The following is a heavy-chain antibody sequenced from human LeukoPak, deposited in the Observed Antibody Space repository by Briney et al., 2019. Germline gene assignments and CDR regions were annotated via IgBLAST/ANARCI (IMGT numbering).Heavy chain of an antibody. CDR3: ARDGGAQDYYYGMDV. CDR1: GYTFTGYY. V-gene: IGHV1-69*04. D-gene: IGHD2-21*01. CDR2: IIPILGIA. J-gene: IGHJ6*02. Sequence: ASVKVSCKASGYTFTGYYMHWVRQAPGQGLEWMGRIIPILGIANYAQKFQGRVTITADKSTSTAYMELSSLRSEDTAVYYCARDGGAQDYYYGMDVWGQGTTVTVSS.